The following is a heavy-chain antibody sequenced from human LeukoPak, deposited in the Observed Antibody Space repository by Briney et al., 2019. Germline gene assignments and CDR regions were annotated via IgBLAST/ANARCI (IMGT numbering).Heavy chain of an antibody. Sequence: GGSLRLSCAVSGFTFSDYYMSWIRQAPGKGLEWVSYISSSGSTIYYADSVKGRFTISRDNAKNSLYLQMNSLRAEDTAVYYCASDLWFGRPNTLDYWGQGTLVTVSS. D-gene: IGHD3-10*01. V-gene: IGHV3-11*01. J-gene: IGHJ4*02. CDR3: ASDLWFGRPNTLDY. CDR2: ISSSGSTI. CDR1: GFTFSDYY.